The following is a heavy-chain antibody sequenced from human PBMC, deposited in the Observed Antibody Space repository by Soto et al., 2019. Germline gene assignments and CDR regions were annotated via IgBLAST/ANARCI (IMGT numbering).Heavy chain of an antibody. J-gene: IGHJ5*02. CDR1: GASISGGTYY. CDR2: IYYTGST. Sequence: SETLSLTCTVSGASISGGTYYWTWIRQAPGKGLERVGHIYYTGSTNYNPALNDRVTISVDTSKNHFSLQLTSVAAADTAVYYCARGAGFSYASTWFDIWGQGTLVTVSS. CDR3: ARGAGFSYASTWFDI. V-gene: IGHV4-61*03. D-gene: IGHD5-18*01.